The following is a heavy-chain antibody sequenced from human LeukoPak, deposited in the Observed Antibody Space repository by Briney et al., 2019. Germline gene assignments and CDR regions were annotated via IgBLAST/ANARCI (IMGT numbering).Heavy chain of an antibody. D-gene: IGHD1-26*01. CDR2: IYHSGST. Sequence: SETLSLTCTVSGGSISSSSYYWGWIRQPPGKGLEWIGSIYHSGSTYDNPSLKSRVTISVDTSKNQFSLKLSSVTAADTAAYYCASLRERSYYARGFDYWGQGTLVTVSS. CDR3: ASLRERSYYARGFDY. J-gene: IGHJ4*02. V-gene: IGHV4-39*01. CDR1: GGSISSSSYY.